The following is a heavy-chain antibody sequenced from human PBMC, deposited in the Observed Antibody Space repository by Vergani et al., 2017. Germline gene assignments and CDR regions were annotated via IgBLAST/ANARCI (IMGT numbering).Heavy chain of an antibody. J-gene: IGHJ5*01. D-gene: IGHD1-1*01. V-gene: IGHV3-23*01. CDR1: GFSFTTYA. CDR3: AKGGWNYWFDS. Sequence: EVQLLESGGDLVQPGGSLRLSCAASGFSFTTYAMSWVRQAPGKGLEWVSTINTNGDSTRYGDSVKGRFTISRDNSKSTLYLQMNSLRAEDTAIYYCAKGGWNYWFDSWVQGTLVIVS. CDR2: INTNGDST.